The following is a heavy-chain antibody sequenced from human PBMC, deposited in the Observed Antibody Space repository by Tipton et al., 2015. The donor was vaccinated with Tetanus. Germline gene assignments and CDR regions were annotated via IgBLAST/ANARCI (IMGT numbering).Heavy chain of an antibody. D-gene: IGHD6-13*01. J-gene: IGHJ6*02. CDR3: ARSAREQQLLHYGMDV. CDR2: IYYSGST. Sequence: TLSLTCTVSGGSISSGGYYWSWIRQHPGKGLEWIGYIYYSGSTYYNPSLKSRVTISVDTSKNQFSLKLSSVTAADTAVYYCARSAREQQLLHYGMDVWGQGTTVTVSS. V-gene: IGHV4-31*03. CDR1: GGSISSGGYY.